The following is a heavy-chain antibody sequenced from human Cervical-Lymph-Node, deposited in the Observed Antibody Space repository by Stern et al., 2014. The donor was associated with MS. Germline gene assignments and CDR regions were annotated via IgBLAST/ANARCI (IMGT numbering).Heavy chain of an antibody. D-gene: IGHD3-3*01. Sequence: VQLVESGAEVKKTGASVKVSCKASGYTFTGYYMHWVRQAPGQGLEYMGWISANNGGTRYEQNFQGRVSMTRDTSISTVYMELNRLRSDDTAVYYCARDCLLDYWSGCHDYWGQGTLVTVSS. CDR3: ARDCLLDYWSGCHDY. CDR2: ISANNGGT. V-gene: IGHV1-2*02. J-gene: IGHJ4*02. CDR1: GYTFTGYY.